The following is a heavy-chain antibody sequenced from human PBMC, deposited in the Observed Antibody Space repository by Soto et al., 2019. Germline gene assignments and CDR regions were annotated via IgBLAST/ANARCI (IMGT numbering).Heavy chain of an antibody. CDR1: GFTFSSYW. Sequence: GGSLRLSCAASGFTFSSYWMSWVRQAPGKGLEWVANIKQDGSEKYYVDSVKGRFTISRDNAKNSLYLQMNSLRAEDTAVYYCARQNLRGVSFLLYWGQGTLVTVSS. D-gene: IGHD2-2*01. J-gene: IGHJ4*02. CDR3: ARQNLRGVSFLLY. V-gene: IGHV3-7*05. CDR2: IKQDGSEK.